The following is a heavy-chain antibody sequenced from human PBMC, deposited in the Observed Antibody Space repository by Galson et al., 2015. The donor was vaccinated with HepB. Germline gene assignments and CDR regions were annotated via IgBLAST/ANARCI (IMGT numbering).Heavy chain of an antibody. V-gene: IGHV1-3*01. CDR3: ARSTAGYYYYGMDV. CDR1: GYTFTGYY. J-gene: IGHJ6*02. CDR2: INAGNGNT. D-gene: IGHD4-17*01. Sequence: SVKVSCKASGYTFTGYYMHWVRQAPGQRLEWMGWINAGNGNTKYSQKFQGRVTITRDTSASTAYMELSSLRSEDTAVYYCARSTAGYYYYGMDVWGQGTTVTVSS.